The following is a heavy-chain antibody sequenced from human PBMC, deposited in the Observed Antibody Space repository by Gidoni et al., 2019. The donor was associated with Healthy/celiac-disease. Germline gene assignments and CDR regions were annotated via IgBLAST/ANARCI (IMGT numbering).Heavy chain of an antibody. J-gene: IGHJ3*02. V-gene: IGHV1-2*02. CDR2: INPNSGGT. CDR1: GYTFTDYS. D-gene: IGHD3-16*01. CDR3: ARVWGPDAFDI. Sequence: QVQLVHSGAEVKKPGSSVRVCRKASGYTFTDYSMHWVRQAPGQGLEWMGRINPNSGGTNYSQKFQGRVSMTRDTSISTAFMDLSRLTSDDTAVYYCARVWGPDAFDIWGQGTMVTVSS.